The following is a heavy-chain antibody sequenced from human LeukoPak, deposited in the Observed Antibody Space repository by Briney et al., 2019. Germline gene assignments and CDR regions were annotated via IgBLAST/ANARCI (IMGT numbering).Heavy chain of an antibody. J-gene: IGHJ5*02. V-gene: IGHV3-9*01. D-gene: IGHD2-2*01. CDR3: AKGRDKYQLLSKNWFDP. CDR2: NSWYSGSI. Sequence: GSSLRLLCAASGFTFDDYAMHWVQQAPGEGVEGVSGNSWYSGSIGYADSVKGRLTISRDNAKNSLYLQMNNLRAEDTALYYCAKGRDKYQLLSKNWFDPWGQGTLVTVSS. CDR1: GFTFDDYA.